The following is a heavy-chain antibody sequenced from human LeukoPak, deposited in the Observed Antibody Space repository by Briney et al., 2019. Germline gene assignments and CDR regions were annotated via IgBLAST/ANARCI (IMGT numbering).Heavy chain of an antibody. V-gene: IGHV1-18*01. CDR1: AYTFTSYG. D-gene: IGHD6-19*01. CDR3: ARDRAVGSGWYDGGDY. Sequence: ASVKVSCKDSAYTFTSYGISWVRQAPAQGLEWMGWISAYNGNTNYAQKLQGRVTMTTDTSTSTAYMELRSLRSDDTAVYYCARDRAVGSGWYDGGDYLGQGTLVTVCS. CDR2: ISAYNGNT. J-gene: IGHJ4*02.